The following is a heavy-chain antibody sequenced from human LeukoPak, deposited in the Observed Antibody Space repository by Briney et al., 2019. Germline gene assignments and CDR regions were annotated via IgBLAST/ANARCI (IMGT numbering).Heavy chain of an antibody. V-gene: IGHV3-23*01. CDR1: GFTFSIYA. D-gene: IGHD6-19*01. CDR3: GGYISGFYDY. J-gene: IGHJ4*02. CDR2: INDGGGNT. Sequence: GGSLRLSCAASGFTFSIYAMSWVRLAPGKGLEWVSTINDGGGNTYYADSVRGRFTISRDNSEGTLFLQKNSLRPEDTAMYYCGGYISGFYDYWGQGNLVTVSS.